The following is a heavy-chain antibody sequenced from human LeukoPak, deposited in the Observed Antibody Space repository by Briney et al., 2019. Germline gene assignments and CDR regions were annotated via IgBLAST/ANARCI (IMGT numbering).Heavy chain of an antibody. CDR1: GYTFTSYD. Sequence: GASVKVSCKASGYTFTSYDINWVRQATGQGLEWMGWMNPNSGNTGYAQKFQGRVTLTRNTSISTAYMELSSLRSEDTALYYCARLPDRSVTYDSSGYDYWGQGTLVTVSS. V-gene: IGHV1-8*01. CDR3: ARLPDRSVTYDSSGYDY. CDR2: MNPNSGNT. J-gene: IGHJ4*02. D-gene: IGHD3-22*01.